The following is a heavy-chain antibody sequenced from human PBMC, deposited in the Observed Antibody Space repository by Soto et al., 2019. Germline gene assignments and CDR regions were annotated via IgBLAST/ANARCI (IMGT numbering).Heavy chain of an antibody. CDR3: AMGMGTYFDL. V-gene: IGHV4-4*07. CDR1: GDFISNFY. J-gene: IGHJ2*01. Sequence: QVQLQESGPGLVKPSETLSLTCTVSGDFISNFYWSWIRQPAGKGLQSLGRISASGRSNYNPNPRSRVARSLDTSKQQFSLRLTSLGAAATAVYFCAMGMGTYFDLWGRGTLVTVFS. D-gene: IGHD7-27*01. CDR2: ISASGRS.